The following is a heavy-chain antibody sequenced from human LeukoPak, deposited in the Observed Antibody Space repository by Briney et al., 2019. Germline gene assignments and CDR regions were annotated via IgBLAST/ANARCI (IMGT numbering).Heavy chain of an antibody. CDR2: IYYSGTT. D-gene: IGHD6-13*01. CDR1: GGSFSVYS. V-gene: IGHV4-59*01. Sequence: PSETLSLTCAVYGGSFSVYSWNWIRQPPGKGLEWIGYIYYSGTTNYNPSLKSRVTISVDTSKNQFSLKLSSVTAADTAVYYCARGVYIAAAQYGYWGQGTLVTVSS. CDR3: ARGVYIAAAQYGY. J-gene: IGHJ4*02.